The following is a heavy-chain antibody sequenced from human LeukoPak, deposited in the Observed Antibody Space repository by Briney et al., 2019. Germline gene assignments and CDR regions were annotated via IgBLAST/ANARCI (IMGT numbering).Heavy chain of an antibody. V-gene: IGHV1-18*01. J-gene: IGHJ4*02. CDR3: ARDSAWGYQLVHLTKFDY. CDR1: GYTFTSYG. Sequence: ASVKVSCKASGYTFTSYGISWVRQAPGQGLEWMAWISGYNGNTNYAQKLQGRVTMTTDTSTSTAYMELRSLRSDDTAVYYCARDSAWGYQLVHLTKFDYWGQGTLVTVSS. D-gene: IGHD2-2*02. CDR2: ISGYNGNT.